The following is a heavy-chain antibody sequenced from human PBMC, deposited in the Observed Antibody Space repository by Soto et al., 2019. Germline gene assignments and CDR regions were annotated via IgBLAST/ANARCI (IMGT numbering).Heavy chain of an antibody. D-gene: IGHD6-6*01. CDR1: GYTFTGYY. CDR3: ARGQSSSSGELPQYYYYGMDV. J-gene: IGHJ6*02. Sequence: ASVKVSCKASGYTFTGYYMHWVRQAPGQGLEWMGWINPNSGGTNYAQKFQGRVTMTRDTSISTAYMELSRLRSDDTAVYYCARGQSSSSGELPQYYYYGMDVWGQGTTVTVSS. CDR2: INPNSGGT. V-gene: IGHV1-2*02.